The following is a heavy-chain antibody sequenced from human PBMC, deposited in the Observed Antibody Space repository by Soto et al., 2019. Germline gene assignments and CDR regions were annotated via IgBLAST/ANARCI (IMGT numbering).Heavy chain of an antibody. CDR2: INHSGTT. Sequence: PSETLSLTCAVYGGSFSGYYWTWIRQSPGKGLEWIGEINHSGTTNCNPSLKSRVTISVDTSKNHFSLNLTSVTAADTAVYYSARGLGDGFYAFGYGMDVWGQGTTVTVSS. CDR1: GGSFSGYY. CDR3: ARGLGDGFYAFGYGMDV. D-gene: IGHD3-16*01. V-gene: IGHV4-34*01. J-gene: IGHJ6*02.